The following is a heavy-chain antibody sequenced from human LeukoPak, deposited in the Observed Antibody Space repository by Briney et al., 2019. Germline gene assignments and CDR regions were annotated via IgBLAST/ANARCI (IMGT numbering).Heavy chain of an antibody. V-gene: IGHV4-39*07. CDR2: IYYSGST. J-gene: IGHJ5*02. D-gene: IGHD2-21*01. CDR3: ARGVKVVVIAIHNWFDP. CDR1: GGPISSGNYH. Sequence: SETLSLTCTVSGGPISSGNYHWAWIRQPPGKGLEWIGSIYYSGSTYYNPSLKSRVTISVDTSKNQFSLKLSSVTAADTAVYYCARGVKVVVIAIHNWFDPWGQGTLVTVSS.